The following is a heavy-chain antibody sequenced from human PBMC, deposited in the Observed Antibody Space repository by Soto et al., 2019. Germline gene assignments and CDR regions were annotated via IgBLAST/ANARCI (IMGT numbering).Heavy chain of an antibody. V-gene: IGHV3-15*07. Sequence: PGGSLRLSCAASGFTFSNAWMNWVRQAPGKGPEWVGRIKSKTDGGTTDYAAPVKGRFTISRDDSKNTLYLQMNSLKTEDTAVYYCTTDMSGYVLFDYWGQGTLVTVSS. CDR3: TTDMSGYVLFDY. D-gene: IGHD5-12*01. J-gene: IGHJ4*02. CDR2: IKSKTDGGTT. CDR1: GFTFSNAW.